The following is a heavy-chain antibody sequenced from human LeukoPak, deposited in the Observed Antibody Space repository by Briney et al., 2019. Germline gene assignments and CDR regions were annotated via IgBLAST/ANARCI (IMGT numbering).Heavy chain of an antibody. D-gene: IGHD5-18*01. CDR1: GFTFSSYA. CDR3: ASRGYSYDDYYYGMDV. J-gene: IGHJ6*02. Sequence: TGGSLRLSCAASGFTFSSYAMHWVRQAPGKGLEWVAVISYDGGNKYYADSVKGRFTISRDNSKNTLYLQMNSLRAEDTAVYYCASRGYSYDDYYYGMDVWGQGTTVTVSS. CDR2: ISYDGGNK. V-gene: IGHV3-30-3*01.